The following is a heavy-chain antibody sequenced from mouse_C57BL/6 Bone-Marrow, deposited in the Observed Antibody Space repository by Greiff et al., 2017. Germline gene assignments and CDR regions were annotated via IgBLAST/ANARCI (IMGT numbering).Heavy chain of an antibody. J-gene: IGHJ3*01. CDR1: GYTFTSYW. Sequence: QVQLQQPGAELVKPGASVKLSCKASGYTFTSYWMHWVKQRPGRGLEWIGRIDPSSGGTNYNEKFKSKATLTVDKSSSTAYMQLSRLTSEDSAVXYCARSMVTTRPYWGQGTLVTVSA. V-gene: IGHV1-72*01. CDR3: ARSMVTTRPY. D-gene: IGHD2-2*01. CDR2: IDPSSGGT.